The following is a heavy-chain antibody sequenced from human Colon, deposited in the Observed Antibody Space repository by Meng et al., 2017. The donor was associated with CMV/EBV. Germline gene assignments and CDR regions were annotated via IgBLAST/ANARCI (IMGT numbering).Heavy chain of an antibody. D-gene: IGHD3/OR15-3a*01. CDR1: GYTFTSNA. CDR2: MKPNSGDT. CDR3: ARGIPDF. J-gene: IGHJ4*02. Sequence: GNVSGKASGYTFTSNAINWVRQATGQGLEWMGWMKPNSGDTGYAPNFQGRITMTRNTSINTAYMELRSLTNEDTAIYYCARGIPDFWGQGTLVTVSS. V-gene: IGHV1-8*01.